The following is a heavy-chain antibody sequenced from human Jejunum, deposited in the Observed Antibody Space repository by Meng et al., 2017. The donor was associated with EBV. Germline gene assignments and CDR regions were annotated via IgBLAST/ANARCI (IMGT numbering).Heavy chain of an antibody. Sequence: ESGPGLVMPSETLSLTCTVSGGSVSTASYYWSWIRQSPGKGLEWIGYIYYSGNTNYNPSLKSRATITVDTSKNQFSLKLSSVTAADTAVYYCARVVDYYERSGYPDFWGQGTLVTVSS. CDR3: ARVVDYYERSGYPDF. CDR1: GGSVSTASYY. D-gene: IGHD3-22*01. V-gene: IGHV4-61*01. J-gene: IGHJ4*02. CDR2: IYYSGNT.